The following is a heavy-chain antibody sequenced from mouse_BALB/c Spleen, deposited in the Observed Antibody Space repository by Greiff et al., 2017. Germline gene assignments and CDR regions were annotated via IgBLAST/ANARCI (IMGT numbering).Heavy chain of an antibody. Sequence: QVQLQQSGPGLVAPSQSLSITCTVSGFSLTSYGVHWVRQPPGKGLEWLGVIWAGGSTNYNSALMSRLSISKDNSKSQVFLKMNSLQTDDTAMYYCARVDYYGSSDYYVMDYWGQGTSVTVSS. J-gene: IGHJ4*01. CDR3: ARVDYYGSSDYYVMDY. D-gene: IGHD1-1*01. CDR2: IWAGGST. CDR1: GFSLTSYG. V-gene: IGHV2-9*02.